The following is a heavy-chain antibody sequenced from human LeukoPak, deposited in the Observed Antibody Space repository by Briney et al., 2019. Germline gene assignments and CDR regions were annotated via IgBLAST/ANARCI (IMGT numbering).Heavy chain of an antibody. CDR2: IKQDGSER. V-gene: IGHV3-7*01. CDR3: ATTSGGYCSTTNCYTGRFDY. D-gene: IGHD2-2*02. Sequence: GGSLRLSCAASGFTFSGYWMSWVRQAPGKGLEWLANIKQDGSERYYVDSVKGRFTISRDNARNSLYLQVNSLRAEDTAVYYCATTSGGYCSTTNCYTGRFDYWGQGTLVTVSS. CDR1: GFTFSGYW. J-gene: IGHJ4*02.